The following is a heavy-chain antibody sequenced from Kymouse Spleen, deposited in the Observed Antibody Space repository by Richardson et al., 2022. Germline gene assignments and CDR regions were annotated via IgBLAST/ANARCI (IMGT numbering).Heavy chain of an antibody. CDR1: GGSVSSGSYY. CDR2: IYYSGST. D-gene: IGHD4-11,IGHD2-15*01,IGHD2-21*02. Sequence: QVQLQESGPGLVKPSETLSLTCTVSGGSVSSGSYYWSWIRQPPGKGLEWIGYIYYSGSTNYNPSLKSRVTISVDTSKNQFSLKLSSVTAADTAVYYCARDDSMAGYYYGMDVWGQGTTVTVSS. V-gene: IGHV4-61*01. J-gene: IGHJ6*02. CDR3: ARDDSMAGYYYGMDV.